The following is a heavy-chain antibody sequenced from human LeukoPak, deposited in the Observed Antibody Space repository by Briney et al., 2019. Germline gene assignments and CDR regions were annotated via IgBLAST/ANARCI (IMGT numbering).Heavy chain of an antibody. V-gene: IGHV3-21*01. Sequence: GGFLRLSCAASGFTFSSYSMNWVRQAPGKGLEWVSSISSSSSYIYYADSVKGRFTISRDNAKNSLYLQMNSLRAEDTAVYYCARDDRAAAIYYFDYWGQGTLVTVFS. J-gene: IGHJ4*02. CDR1: GFTFSSYS. CDR2: ISSSSSYI. CDR3: ARDDRAAAIYYFDY. D-gene: IGHD2-2*02.